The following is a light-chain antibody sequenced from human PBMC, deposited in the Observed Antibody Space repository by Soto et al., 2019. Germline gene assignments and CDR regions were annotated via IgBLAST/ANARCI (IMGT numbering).Light chain of an antibody. Sequence: DIVMTQSPDSLAVSLGERATINCKSSQSVLYTSNNKNHLAWYQQRPGQPPKLLIYWASTRESGVPDRFSGGGSGTDFTLTISSLQAEDVAVYYCQQYYSTPRTFGQGTKVDIK. CDR3: QQYYSTPRT. CDR1: QSVLYTSNNKNH. J-gene: IGKJ1*01. CDR2: WAS. V-gene: IGKV4-1*01.